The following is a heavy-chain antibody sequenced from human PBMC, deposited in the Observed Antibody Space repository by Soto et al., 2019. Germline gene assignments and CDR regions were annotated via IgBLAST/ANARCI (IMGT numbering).Heavy chain of an antibody. D-gene: IGHD3-3*01. CDR2: ISWDRGSI. Sequence: AGGSLRLSCSAPGFPFDDYSMHLVRQAPGKGLKRGSGISWDRGSIGYADSVKGRFTISRDNAKNSLYLQMNSLRAEDTALYYCARVTVGYDFWSGSLTPGYYYYMDVWGKGTTVTVSS. CDR3: ARVTVGYDFWSGSLTPGYYYYMDV. J-gene: IGHJ6*03. CDR1: GFPFDDYS. V-gene: IGHV3-9*01.